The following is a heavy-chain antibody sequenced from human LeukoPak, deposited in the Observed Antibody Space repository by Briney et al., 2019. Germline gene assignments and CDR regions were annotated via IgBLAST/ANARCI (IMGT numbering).Heavy chain of an antibody. J-gene: IGHJ4*02. V-gene: IGHV4-34*01. Sequence: KTSETLSLTCAVYGGSFSGYYWSWIRQPPGKGLEWIGEINHSGSTNYNPSLKSRVTISVDTSKNQFSLKLSSVTAADTAVYYCAKLPGELESRVQVDYWGQGTLVTVSS. D-gene: IGHD1-1*01. CDR1: GGSFSGYY. CDR3: AKLPGELESRVQVDY. CDR2: INHSGST.